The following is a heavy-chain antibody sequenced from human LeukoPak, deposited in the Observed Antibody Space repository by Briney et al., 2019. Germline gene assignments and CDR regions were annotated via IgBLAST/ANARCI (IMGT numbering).Heavy chain of an antibody. J-gene: IGHJ4*02. CDR2: ISGSGGST. CDR1: GFTFSSYA. Sequence: GGSLRLSCAASGFTFSSYAMSWVRQAPGKGLEWVSAISGSGGSTYYADSVKGRFTISRDSSKNTLYLQMNSLRAEDTAVYYCAKAVSGWVTKVCFDYWGQGTLVTVSS. D-gene: IGHD6-19*01. V-gene: IGHV3-23*01. CDR3: AKAVSGWVTKVCFDY.